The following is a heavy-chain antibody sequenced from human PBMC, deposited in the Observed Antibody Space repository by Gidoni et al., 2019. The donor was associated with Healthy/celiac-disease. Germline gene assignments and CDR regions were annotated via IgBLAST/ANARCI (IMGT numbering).Heavy chain of an antibody. CDR3: AREQQQLFDY. V-gene: IGHV4-61*01. CDR2: IYYSGST. Sequence: QVQLQESGPGLVKPSETLSLPCTVPGGSVSSGSYYWTWIRQPPGKGLEWIGYIYYSGSTNYNPSLKSRVTISVDTSKNQFSLKLSSVTAADTAVYYCAREQQQLFDYWGQGTLVTVSS. D-gene: IGHD6-13*01. J-gene: IGHJ4*02. CDR1: GGSVSSGSYY.